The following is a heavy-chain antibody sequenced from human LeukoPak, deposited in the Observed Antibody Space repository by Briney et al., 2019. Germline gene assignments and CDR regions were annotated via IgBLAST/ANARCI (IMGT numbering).Heavy chain of an antibody. D-gene: IGHD2-2*01. CDR1: GDSISSYY. CDR2: IFPGGST. V-gene: IGHV4-4*09. CDR3: ARSPPAPKEFDY. Sequence: SETLSLTCTASGDSISSYYWSWIRQSPGKGLEWIGYIFPGGSTNSNPSLKSRVTISVDTSKNQFSLKVSSVTAADTAIYYCARSPPAPKEFDYWGQGTLVTVSS. J-gene: IGHJ4*02.